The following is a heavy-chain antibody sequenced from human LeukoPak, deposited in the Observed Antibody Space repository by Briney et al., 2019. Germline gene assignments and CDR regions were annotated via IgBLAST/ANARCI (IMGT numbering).Heavy chain of an antibody. D-gene: IGHD3-10*01. CDR2: IYHSGTT. Sequence: SETLSLTCSVSNYSISRTYHWGWIRQPPGKGLEWIGTIYHSGTTYYSPSLKSRVTISIHTSKNQFSLRLTSVTAADTAVYYCATMMYGSGNYYNSDYWGQGTLVTVSS. J-gene: IGHJ4*02. CDR1: NYSISRTYH. V-gene: IGHV4-38-2*02. CDR3: ATMMYGSGNYYNSDY.